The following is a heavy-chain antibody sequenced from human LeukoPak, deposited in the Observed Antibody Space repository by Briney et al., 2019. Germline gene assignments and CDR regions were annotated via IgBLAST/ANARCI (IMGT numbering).Heavy chain of an antibody. Sequence: PSETLSLTCTVFGVSISSSNSYWGWIRQPPGKGLEWIGSIYYSGNTYYNASLKSQVSISINTSKNQFSLKLTSVTAAGTAVYYCARQTGSGLFILPGGQGTLVTVSS. CDR3: ARQTGSGLFILP. CDR2: IYYSGNT. CDR1: GVSISSSNSY. D-gene: IGHD3/OR15-3a*01. V-gene: IGHV4-39*01. J-gene: IGHJ4*02.